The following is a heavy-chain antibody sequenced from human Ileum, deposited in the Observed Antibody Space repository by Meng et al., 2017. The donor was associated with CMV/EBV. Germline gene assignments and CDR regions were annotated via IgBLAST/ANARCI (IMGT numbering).Heavy chain of an antibody. CDR2: IKEDGSEK. CDR3: ARGPHRAAAGSY. CDR1: GLTFSNFW. J-gene: IGHJ4*02. D-gene: IGHD6-13*01. Sequence: GESLKISCVASGLTFSNFWMTWVRQAPGKGPEWVAAIKEDGSEKYFVESAKGRFTISRDNAKNSLFLQMNSLRVEDTAVYYCARGPHRAAAGSYWGQGTLVTVSS. V-gene: IGHV3-7*01.